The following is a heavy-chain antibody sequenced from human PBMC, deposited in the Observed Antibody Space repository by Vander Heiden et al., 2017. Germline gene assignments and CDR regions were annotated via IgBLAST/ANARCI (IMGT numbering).Heavy chain of an antibody. CDR2: IIPILGIA. CDR3: ASSLSSAGDLDY. D-gene: IGHD7-27*01. V-gene: IGHV1-69*10. Sequence: QLQLVQSGAEVKKPGSSVEVSCKASGGTFSSSAISLLQQAPGQGLEWMGGIIPILGIANYAQKFQGRVTITADKSTSTAYMELSSLRSEDTAVYYCASSLSSAGDLDYWGQGTLVTVSS. J-gene: IGHJ4*02. CDR1: GGTFSSSA.